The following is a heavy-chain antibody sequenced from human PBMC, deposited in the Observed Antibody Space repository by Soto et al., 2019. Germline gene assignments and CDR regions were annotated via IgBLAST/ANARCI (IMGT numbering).Heavy chain of an antibody. D-gene: IGHD2-8*01. CDR2: ISHGGST. V-gene: IGHV4-4*02. CDR3: AREVSGMQAVDY. CDR1: GGSINSSYW. Sequence: PSETLSLTCVVSGGSINSSYWWNWVRQPPGKGLEWIGEISHGGSTNFNPSLKSRATISVDKSKNHLSLKLDSVTAADTAVYYCAREVSGMQAVDYWGQVTLVTVS. J-gene: IGHJ4*02.